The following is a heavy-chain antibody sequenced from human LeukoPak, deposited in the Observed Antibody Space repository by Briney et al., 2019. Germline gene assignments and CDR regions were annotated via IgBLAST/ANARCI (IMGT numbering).Heavy chain of an antibody. CDR2: ISASGGAT. D-gene: IGHD3-10*01. J-gene: IGHJ4*02. Sequence: GGSLRLSCAASGFTFSSYAMSWVRQAPGKGLEWVSTISASGGATYYADSVKGRFTISRGFSQNTLYLQMNSLRAEDTAVYYCAKQASDYYGSGSYVPYWGQGTLVTVSS. V-gene: IGHV3-23*01. CDR3: AKQASDYYGSGSYVPY. CDR1: GFTFSSYA.